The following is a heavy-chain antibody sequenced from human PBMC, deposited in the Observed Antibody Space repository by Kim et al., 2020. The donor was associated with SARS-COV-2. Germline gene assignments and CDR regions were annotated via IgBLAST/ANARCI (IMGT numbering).Heavy chain of an antibody. CDR3: ARAGVLTQWLVVSYFDY. CDR2: TYYRSKWYN. Sequence: SQTLSLTCAISGDSVSSNSAAWNWIRQSPSRGLEWLGRTYYRSKWYNDYAVSVKSRITINPDTSKNQFSLQLNSVTPEDTAVYYCARAGVLTQWLVVSYFDYWGQGTLVTVSS. D-gene: IGHD6-19*01. CDR1: GDSVSSNSAA. V-gene: IGHV6-1*01. J-gene: IGHJ4*02.